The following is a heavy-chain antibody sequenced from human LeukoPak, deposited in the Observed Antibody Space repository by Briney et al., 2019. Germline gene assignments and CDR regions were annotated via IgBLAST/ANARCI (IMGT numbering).Heavy chain of an antibody. CDR1: GYTFTRYA. CDR3: AREVPYDTSNYYQPFDY. V-gene: IGHV7-4-1*02. CDR2: INTNTGNP. J-gene: IGHJ4*02. Sequence: GASVKVSCKASGYTFTRYAMNWVRQAPGQGLEWMGWINTNTGNPAYAQGFTGRFVFSFDTSISTAYLQISSLKAEDTAVYYCAREVPYDTSNYYQPFDYWGQGTLVTVSS. D-gene: IGHD3-22*01.